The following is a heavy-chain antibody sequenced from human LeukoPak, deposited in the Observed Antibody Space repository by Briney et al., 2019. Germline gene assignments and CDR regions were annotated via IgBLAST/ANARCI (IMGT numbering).Heavy chain of an antibody. CDR2: IYTGGST. CDR1: GFTVSSNY. V-gene: IGHV3-66*01. D-gene: IGHD3-22*01. J-gene: IGHJ4*02. Sequence: GGSLRLSCAASGFTVSSNYMSWVRQAPGKGLEWVSDIYTGGSTYYADSVKGRFTISRDNSKNTLYLQMNSLRAEDTAVYYCAKGGLYYDSSGYYFGYWGQGTLVTVSS. CDR3: AKGGLYYDSSGYYFGY.